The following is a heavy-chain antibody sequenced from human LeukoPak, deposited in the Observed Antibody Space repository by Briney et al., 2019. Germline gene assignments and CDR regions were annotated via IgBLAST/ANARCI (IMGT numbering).Heavy chain of an antibody. J-gene: IGHJ3*02. D-gene: IGHD7-27*01. CDR2: ISSNGGST. V-gene: IGHV3-64*01. CDR3: ARDHWGFDAFDI. Sequence: GGSLRLSCAASGFTFSSYAMHWVRQAPGKGLEYVSAISSNGGSTYYANSVKGRFTISRDNSKNTLYLQMGSLRAEDMAVYYCARDHWGFDAFDIWGQGTMVTVSS. CDR1: GFTFSSYA.